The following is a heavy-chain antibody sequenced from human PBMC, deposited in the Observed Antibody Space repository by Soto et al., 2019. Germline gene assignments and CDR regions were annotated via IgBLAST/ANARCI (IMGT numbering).Heavy chain of an antibody. CDR3: GKDDFDVKGGARVVGTGPVRDL. J-gene: IGHJ5*02. CDR1: GGSISSGGYY. V-gene: IGHV4-31*03. D-gene: IGHD2-21*02. Sequence: TSETLSLTCTVSGGSISSGGYYWSWIRQHPGKGLEWIGYIYYSGSTYYNPSLKSRVTISVDTSKNQFSLKLSSVTPEDTAVNYCGKDDFDVKGGARVVGTGPVRDLWGRGTLVTVSS. CDR2: IYYSGST.